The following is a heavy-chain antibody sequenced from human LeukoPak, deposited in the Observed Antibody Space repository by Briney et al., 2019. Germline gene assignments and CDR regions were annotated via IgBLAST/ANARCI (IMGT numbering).Heavy chain of an antibody. J-gene: IGHJ3*02. CDR3: AKDGVAVVVDAFDI. CDR1: GFTFSSYS. V-gene: IGHV3-48*01. CDR2: ISSSSSTI. Sequence: GGSLRLSCAASGFTFSSYSMNWVRQAPGKGLEWVSYISSSSSTIYYADSVKGRFTISRDNSKNTLYLQMNSLRAEDTAVYYCAKDGVAVVVDAFDIWGQGTMVTVSS. D-gene: IGHD6-19*01.